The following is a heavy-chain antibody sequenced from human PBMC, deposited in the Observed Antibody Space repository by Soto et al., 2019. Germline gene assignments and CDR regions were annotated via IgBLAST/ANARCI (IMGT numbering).Heavy chain of an antibody. CDR1: GGSISNSRYY. Sequence: SETLSLTCSVAGGSISNSRYYWAWIRQPPGKGLEWIGSIYHTGNTYYNPSLRSRVTISVDTSKNQFSLKLTSVTAADTAVYYCARDYYDSSDYTTNWFDPWGQGTLVTVSS. CDR2: IYHTGNT. CDR3: ARDYYDSSDYTTNWFDP. V-gene: IGHV4-39*01. D-gene: IGHD3-22*01. J-gene: IGHJ5*02.